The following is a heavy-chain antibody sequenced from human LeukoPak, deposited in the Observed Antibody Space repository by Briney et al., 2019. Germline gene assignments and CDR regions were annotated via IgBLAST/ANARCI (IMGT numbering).Heavy chain of an antibody. D-gene: IGHD6-19*01. V-gene: IGHV1-2*02. CDR1: GYTFTDYH. CDR2: INPNSGGT. CDR3: TRCRHVAVAGTPHFVY. J-gene: IGHJ4*02. Sequence: ASVKVSCKASGYTFTDYHIHWVRQAPGQGLEWMGWINPNSGGTNYAEKFHGRLTTTRDTSISTAFMELSGLRSDDTAVYYCTRCRHVAVAGTPHFVYWGQGALVTVSS.